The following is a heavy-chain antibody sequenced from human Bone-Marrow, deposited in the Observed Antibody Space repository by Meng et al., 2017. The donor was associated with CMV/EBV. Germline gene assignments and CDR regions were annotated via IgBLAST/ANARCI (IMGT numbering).Heavy chain of an antibody. J-gene: IGHJ4*02. Sequence: GGSLRLSCAASGFTFSTYIMNWVRQAPGKGLEWVSSISTSGTYIYYADSVKGRFTISRDNAKNSLFLQMSSLTAEDTAVYYCAREVSGSYWFDYWGQGTLVTVSS. V-gene: IGHV3-21*01. D-gene: IGHD1-26*01. CDR3: AREVSGSYWFDY. CDR1: GFTFSTYI. CDR2: ISTSGTYI.